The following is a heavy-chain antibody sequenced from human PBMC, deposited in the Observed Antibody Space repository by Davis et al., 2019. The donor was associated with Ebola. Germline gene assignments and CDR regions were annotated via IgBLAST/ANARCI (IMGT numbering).Heavy chain of an antibody. CDR2: INTYNGDT. CDR1: GYSFVTYY. V-gene: IGHV1/OR15-2*02. CDR3: ARDLAVAGPGDLDAFDL. Sequence: ASVKVSCKASGYSFVTYYLHWVRQVPGQGLEWMGWINTYNGDTTYAQILQDRLTMTSNTSTTTVYMESSSLTHEDTAVYYCARDLAVAGPGDLDAFDLWGRGTTVSVSS. J-gene: IGHJ3*01. D-gene: IGHD6-19*01.